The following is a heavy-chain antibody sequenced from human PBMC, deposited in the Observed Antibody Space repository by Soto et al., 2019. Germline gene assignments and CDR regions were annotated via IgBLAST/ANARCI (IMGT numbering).Heavy chain of an antibody. CDR3: AREDVVVPAAIPCSGGSCYSPARGAFDI. D-gene: IGHD2-15*01. V-gene: IGHV1-2*04. CDR2: INPNSGGT. CDR1: GYTFTGYY. J-gene: IGHJ3*02. Sequence: ASVKVSCKASGYTFTGYYMHWVRQAPGQGLEWMGWINPNSGGTNYAQKFQGWVTMTRDTSISTAYMELGRLRSDDTAVYYCAREDVVVPAAIPCSGGSCYSPARGAFDIWGQGTMVTVSS.